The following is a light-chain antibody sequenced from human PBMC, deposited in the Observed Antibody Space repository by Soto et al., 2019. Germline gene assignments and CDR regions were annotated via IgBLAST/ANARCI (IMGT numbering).Light chain of an antibody. CDR3: MQATQFPRT. J-gene: IGKJ2*01. Sequence: DIVMTQTPLSSPVTLGQPASISCRSSQSRVHSDGNTYLSWLQQRPGQPPRRLIYKISNRFSGVPDRVSGSGAGTDFSLKISRVEAEAVGVYYCMQATQFPRTFGQGTKLVIK. V-gene: IGKV2-24*01. CDR2: KIS. CDR1: QSRVHSDGNTY.